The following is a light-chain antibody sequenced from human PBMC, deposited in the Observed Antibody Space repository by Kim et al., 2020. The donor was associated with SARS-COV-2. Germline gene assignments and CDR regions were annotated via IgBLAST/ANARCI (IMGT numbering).Light chain of an antibody. V-gene: IGLV3-27*01. CDR3: YSAADNNLRV. CDR1: ALAKKY. J-gene: IGLJ2*01. CDR2: KDS. Sequence: SYELTQPSSVSVSPGQTAWITCPGDALAKKYVRWFQQKPGQAPVVVIYKDSERPSGIPERFSGSSSGTTVTLTISGAQVEDEADYYCYSAADNNLRVFGGGTKVTVL.